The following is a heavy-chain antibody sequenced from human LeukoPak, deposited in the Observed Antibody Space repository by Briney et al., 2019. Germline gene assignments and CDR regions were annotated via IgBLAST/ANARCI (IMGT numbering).Heavy chain of an antibody. CDR3: ARDSSSWSDWFDP. CDR2: INPNSGGT. V-gene: IGHV1-2*02. CDR1: GYTFTGYY. J-gene: IGHJ5*02. Sequence: ASVKVSCKASGYTFTGYYMHWVRQAPGQGLEWMGWINPNSGGTNYAQKFQGRVTMTRDTSISTAYMELRSLRSDDTAVYYCARDSSSWSDWFDPWGQGTLVTVSS. D-gene: IGHD6-13*01.